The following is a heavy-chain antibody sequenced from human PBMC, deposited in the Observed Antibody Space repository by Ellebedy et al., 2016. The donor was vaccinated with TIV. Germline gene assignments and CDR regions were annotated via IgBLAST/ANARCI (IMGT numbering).Heavy chain of an antibody. Sequence: PGGSLRLSCAASGFIFSGYAMHWLRQAPGKGLEWVAMTSRDETNKYYAESVQGRFTISRDNSRNTVYLQMNSLRPEDMAVYYCARDSPLVRNDFWGQGTLVTVSS. J-gene: IGHJ4*02. V-gene: IGHV3-30-3*01. D-gene: IGHD6-13*01. CDR3: ARDSPLVRNDF. CDR2: TSRDETNK. CDR1: GFIFSGYA.